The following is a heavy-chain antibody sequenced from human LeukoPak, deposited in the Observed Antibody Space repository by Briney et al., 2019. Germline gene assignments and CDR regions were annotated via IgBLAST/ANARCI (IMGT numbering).Heavy chain of an antibody. J-gene: IGHJ5*02. CDR2: IYYSGIT. D-gene: IGHD3-10*01. V-gene: IGHV4-39*01. Sequence: SETLSLTCTVSGASISSPTDYWGCIRQPPGQGLQWIGTIYYSGITYYTPSLKSRVTMSVDTSKNQFSLKLSTVTAADTAVYYWARQKGEWPKGAWFDPWGQGTLVTVSS. CDR3: ARQKGEWPKGAWFDP. CDR1: GASISSPTDY.